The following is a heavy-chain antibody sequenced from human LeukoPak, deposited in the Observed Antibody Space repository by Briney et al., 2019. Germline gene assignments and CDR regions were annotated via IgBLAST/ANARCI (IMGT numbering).Heavy chain of an antibody. V-gene: IGHV5-51*01. CDR3: ACREFYSPLPGP. CDR2: IYPGDSRT. J-gene: IGHJ5*02. Sequence: KAGASLQISCQGSGYSFTSYWIGWVRQPPGKGLEWMGVIYPGDSRTRYNPSFEGQVTISADKSINTAYLQWSSLKASDTAMYYCACREFYSPLPGPWGQGTLVTVSS. CDR1: GYSFTSYW. D-gene: IGHD5-18*01.